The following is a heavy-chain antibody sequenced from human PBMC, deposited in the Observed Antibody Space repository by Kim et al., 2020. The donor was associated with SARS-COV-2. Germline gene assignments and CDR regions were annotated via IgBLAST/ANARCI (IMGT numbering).Heavy chain of an antibody. D-gene: IGHD3-10*01. CDR2: IYPGDSDT. CDR3: ARHLNYYGSGSYYKGYYYYGMDV. CDR1: GYSFTSYW. Sequence: GESLKISCKGSGYSFTSYWIGWVRQMPGKGLEWMGIIYPGDSDTRYSPSFQGQVTISADKSISTAYLQWSSLKASETAMYYCARHLNYYGSGSYYKGYYYYGMDVWGQGTTVTISS. V-gene: IGHV5-51*01. J-gene: IGHJ6*02.